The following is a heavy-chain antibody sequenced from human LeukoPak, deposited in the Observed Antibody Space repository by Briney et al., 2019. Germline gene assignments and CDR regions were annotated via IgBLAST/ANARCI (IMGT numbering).Heavy chain of an antibody. CDR1: GYTFTSSG. V-gene: IGHV1-18*01. Sequence: ASVKVSCKASGYTFTSSGISWVRQAPGQGLEWMGWISAYNGNTNYAQKFQGRVIMTTDTSTSTAYMELWSLRSDDTAVYYCARVLTGGAARGTTCFDPWGHGTLVTVSS. D-gene: IGHD3-16*01. J-gene: IGHJ5*02. CDR3: ARVLTGGAARGTTCFDP. CDR2: ISAYNGNT.